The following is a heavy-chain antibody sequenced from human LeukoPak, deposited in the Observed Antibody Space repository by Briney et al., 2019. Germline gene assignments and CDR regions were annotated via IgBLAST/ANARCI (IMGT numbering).Heavy chain of an antibody. CDR2: TYYRSKWYN. Sequence: SQTLSLTCAISGDSVSTNSAAWNWIRQSPSRGLERLGRTYYRSKWYNDYAVSVRSRITINPDTSKNHYSLQLNSETHEDTAVYYCARGGIGYCTSSSCYFDSWGQGTLVTVSS. V-gene: IGHV6-1*01. J-gene: IGHJ4*02. D-gene: IGHD2-2*01. CDR1: GDSVSTNSAA. CDR3: ARGGIGYCTSSSCYFDS.